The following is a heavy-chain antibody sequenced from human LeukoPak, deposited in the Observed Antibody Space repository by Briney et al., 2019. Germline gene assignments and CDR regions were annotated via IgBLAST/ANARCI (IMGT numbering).Heavy chain of an antibody. J-gene: IGHJ1*01. V-gene: IGHV5-10-1*01. D-gene: IGHD5-24*01. Sequence: PGESLKISCKGSGYSFTSYWISWVRQVPGKGLEWMGRIDPSDSYTNYSPSFQGHVTISADKSISTAYLQWSSLKASDTAMYYCARLGDGYNSHFQHWGQGTLVTVSS. CDR1: GYSFTSYW. CDR3: ARLGDGYNSHFQH. CDR2: IDPSDSYT.